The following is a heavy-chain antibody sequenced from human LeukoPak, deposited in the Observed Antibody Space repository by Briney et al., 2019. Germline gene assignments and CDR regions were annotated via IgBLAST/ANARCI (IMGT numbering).Heavy chain of an antibody. Sequence: GGSLRLSCAASGFTFSSFAITWVRQAPGKGLEWVSGLSGSGGSTYYADSVKGRFTISRDNAKNSLYLQMNSLRAEDTAVYYCARDRYYFGSGSYFLRYMDVWGKGTTVTVSS. CDR2: LSGSGGST. CDR1: GFTFSSFA. V-gene: IGHV3-23*01. CDR3: ARDRYYFGSGSYFLRYMDV. D-gene: IGHD3-10*01. J-gene: IGHJ6*03.